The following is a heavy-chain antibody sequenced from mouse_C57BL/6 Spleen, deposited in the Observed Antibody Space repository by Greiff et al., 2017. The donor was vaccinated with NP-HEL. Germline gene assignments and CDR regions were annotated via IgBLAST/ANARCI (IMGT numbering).Heavy chain of an antibody. J-gene: IGHJ4*01. CDR1: GYTFTDYN. D-gene: IGHD2-5*01. Sequence: SGPELVKPGASVKIPCKASGYTFTDYNMDWVKQSHGKSLEWIGDINPNNGGTIYNQKFKGKATLTVDKSSRTAYMELRSLTSEDTAVYHSARHYYSNYGDAIDYWGQGTSVTVSS. CDR2: INPNNGGT. V-gene: IGHV1-18*01. CDR3: ARHYYSNYGDAIDY.